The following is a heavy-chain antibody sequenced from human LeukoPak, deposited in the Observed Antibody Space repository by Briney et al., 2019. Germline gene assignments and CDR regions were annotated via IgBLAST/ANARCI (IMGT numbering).Heavy chain of an antibody. V-gene: IGHV3-48*03. CDR1: GFTFSSYE. J-gene: IGHJ3*02. Sequence: PGGSLRLSCAASGFTFSSYEMNWVRQAPGKGLEWVSYISSSGSTIYYADSVEGRFTISRDNAKNSLYLQMNSLRAEDTAVYYCARSLALFIVGATLDAFDIWGQGTMVTVSS. CDR2: ISSSGSTI. CDR3: ARSLALFIVGATLDAFDI. D-gene: IGHD1-26*01.